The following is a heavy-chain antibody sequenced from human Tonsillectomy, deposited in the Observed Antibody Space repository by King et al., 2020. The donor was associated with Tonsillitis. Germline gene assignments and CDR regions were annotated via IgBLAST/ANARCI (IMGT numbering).Heavy chain of an antibody. D-gene: IGHD1-7*01. CDR1: GDSISSGGYS. CDR3: ARAELLYWSFDY. Sequence: QLQESGPGLVKPSQTLSLTCPVSGDSISSGGYSWSWIRQPPGKGLEWIGYIYYSGSIYYNPSLKSRATISVDTSKNQFSLKLSSVTAADTAVYYCARAELLYWSFDYWGQGTLVTVSS. V-gene: IGHV4-30-4*07. J-gene: IGHJ4*02. CDR2: IYYSGSI.